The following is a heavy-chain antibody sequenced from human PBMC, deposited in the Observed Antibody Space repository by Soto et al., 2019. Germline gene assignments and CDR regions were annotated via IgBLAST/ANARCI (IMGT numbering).Heavy chain of an antibody. CDR2: INHSGST. Sequence: QVQLQQWGAGLLKPSETLSLTCAVYGGSFSGYYWSWIRQPPGKGLEWIGEINHSGSTNYNPSLKSRVTISVDTSKNQFSLKLSSATAADTAVYYCARARNYGSGKVDIWGQGTMVTVSS. CDR3: ARARNYGSGKVDI. D-gene: IGHD3-10*01. V-gene: IGHV4-34*01. CDR1: GGSFSGYY. J-gene: IGHJ3*02.